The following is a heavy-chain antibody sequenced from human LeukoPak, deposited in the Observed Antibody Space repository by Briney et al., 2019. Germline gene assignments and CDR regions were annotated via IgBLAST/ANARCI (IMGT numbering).Heavy chain of an antibody. D-gene: IGHD3-9*01. Sequence: GGSLRLSCAASRFTFSSYSMNWVLQAPGKGLEWVSSISSTSSYIYYADSVKGRFTISRDNAKNSLYLQMNSLRAEDTAVYYCARDWDDILTGQFNWGQGTLVTVSS. CDR1: RFTFSSYS. CDR2: ISSTSSYI. V-gene: IGHV3-21*01. CDR3: ARDWDDILTGQFN. J-gene: IGHJ4*02.